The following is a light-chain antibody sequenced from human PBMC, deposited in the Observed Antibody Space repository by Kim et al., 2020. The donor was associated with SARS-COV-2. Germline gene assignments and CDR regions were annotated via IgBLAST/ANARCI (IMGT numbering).Light chain of an antibody. CDR3: AAWDDSLSGHVV. Sequence: SLTTSCSRRISNIGTNYVYWYQQLPGTAPKLLIYRNNQRPSGVPDRFSGSKSGTSASLAISGLRSEDEADYYCAAWDDSLSGHVVFGGGTQLTVL. V-gene: IGLV1-47*01. J-gene: IGLJ2*01. CDR1: ISNIGTNY. CDR2: RNN.